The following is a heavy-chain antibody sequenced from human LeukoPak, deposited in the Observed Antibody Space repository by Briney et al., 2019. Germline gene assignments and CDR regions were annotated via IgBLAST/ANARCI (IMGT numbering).Heavy chain of an antibody. J-gene: IGHJ6*03. CDR1: GYSISSGYY. CDR3: AREVNWDYAYYYYYMDV. Sequence: PSETLSLTCTVSGYSISSGYYWCCTRQPPGKGLEWIGSIYHSGGTYYNPSLKSRVTISVDTSKNQFSLKLSSVAAADTAVYYCAREVNWDYAYYYYYMDVWGKGTTVTVSS. V-gene: IGHV4-38-2*02. CDR2: IYHSGGT. D-gene: IGHD1-7*01.